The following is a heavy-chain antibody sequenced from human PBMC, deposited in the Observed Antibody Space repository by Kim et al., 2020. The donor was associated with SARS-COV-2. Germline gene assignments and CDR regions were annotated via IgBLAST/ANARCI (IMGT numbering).Heavy chain of an antibody. D-gene: IGHD1-7*01. Sequence: YYADSVKGRFTISRDNSKNKLYLQMNSLRAEDTAVYYCARGITGTRGDYWGQGTLVTVSS. CDR3: ARGITGTRGDY. V-gene: IGHV3-30*01. J-gene: IGHJ4*02.